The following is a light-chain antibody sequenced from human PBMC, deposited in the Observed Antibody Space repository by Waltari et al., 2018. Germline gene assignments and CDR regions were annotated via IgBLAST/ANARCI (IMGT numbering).Light chain of an antibody. CDR2: SND. CDR1: SSNIGSNY. CDR3: GTWDDSLKGWV. J-gene: IGLJ3*02. V-gene: IGLV1-44*01. Sequence: QPVLTQPPSASGTPGQRVTISCSGSSSNIGSNYVNWYQQFPGTAPKVLIYSNDQRPSGVPDRFSGSKSGTSASLAISGLQSEDEADYYCGTWDDSLKGWVFGGGTKLTVL.